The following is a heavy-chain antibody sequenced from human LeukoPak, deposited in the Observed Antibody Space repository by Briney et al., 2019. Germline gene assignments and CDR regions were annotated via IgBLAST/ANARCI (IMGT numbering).Heavy chain of an antibody. V-gene: IGHV4-34*01. J-gene: IGHJ4*02. D-gene: IGHD3-9*01. CDR2: INHSGST. Sequence: SETLSLTCAVYGGSFSGYYWSWLRQPPGKGPEGVGEINHSGSTNYNPSLKSRVTISVDTSKNQFSLKLSSVTAADTAVYYCARMRGPLRYFDWWNLYFDYWGQGTLVTVSS. CDR3: ARMRGPLRYFDWWNLYFDY. CDR1: GGSFSGYY.